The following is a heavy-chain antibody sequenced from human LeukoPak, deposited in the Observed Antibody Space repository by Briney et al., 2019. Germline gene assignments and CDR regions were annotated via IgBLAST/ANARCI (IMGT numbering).Heavy chain of an antibody. Sequence: GGSLRLSCAASGFTFSSYSMNWVRQAPGKGLEWVSSISSSSSYIYYADSVKGRFTISRDNAKNSLYLQMNSLRAEDTAVYYCARDRITMISVGHWGQGTLVTVSS. D-gene: IGHD3-22*01. CDR2: ISSSSSYI. CDR1: GFTFSSYS. CDR3: ARDRITMISVGH. J-gene: IGHJ4*02. V-gene: IGHV3-21*01.